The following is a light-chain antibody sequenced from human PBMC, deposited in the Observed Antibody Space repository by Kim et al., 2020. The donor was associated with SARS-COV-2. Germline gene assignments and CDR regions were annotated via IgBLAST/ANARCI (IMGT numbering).Light chain of an antibody. Sequence: QSALIQPRSVSGSSGQPVTISCTGSSSDIGAYNYVSWYQLHPGKAPKLLIYDVNKRPSGVTDRFSGSKSGNTASLTVSGLQTEDEADYYCCSFPVNFGGGTQLTVL. CDR2: DVN. CDR1: SSDIGAYNY. V-gene: IGLV2-11*01. J-gene: IGLJ2*01. CDR3: CSFPVN.